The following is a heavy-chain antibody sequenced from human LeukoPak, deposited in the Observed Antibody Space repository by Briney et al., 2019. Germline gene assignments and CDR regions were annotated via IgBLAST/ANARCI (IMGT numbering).Heavy chain of an antibody. V-gene: IGHV1-18*01. Sequence: GASVKVSCKASGYTFTSYGISWVRQAPGQGLEWMGWISAYNGNTNYAQKLQGRVTMTTDTSTSTAYMELRSLRSDDTAVYYCARESKDSSGWYDDAFDIWGQGTMVTVSS. D-gene: IGHD6-19*01. J-gene: IGHJ3*02. CDR2: ISAYNGNT. CDR3: ARESKDSSGWYDDAFDI. CDR1: GYTFTSYG.